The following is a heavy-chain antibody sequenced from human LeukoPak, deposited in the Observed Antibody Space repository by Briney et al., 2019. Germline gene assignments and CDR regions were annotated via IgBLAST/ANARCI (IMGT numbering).Heavy chain of an antibody. CDR2: ISSSSSYI. CDR3: ARDPGAFDAFDN. V-gene: IGHV3-21*01. CDR1: GFTFSSYS. Sequence: TGGSLRLSCAASGFTFSSYSMNWVRQAPGKGLEWVSSISSSSSYIYYADSVKGRFTISRDNAKNSLYLQMNSLRAEDTAVYYCARDPGAFDAFDNWGKGTIVTVSS. J-gene: IGHJ3*02. D-gene: IGHD4-17*01.